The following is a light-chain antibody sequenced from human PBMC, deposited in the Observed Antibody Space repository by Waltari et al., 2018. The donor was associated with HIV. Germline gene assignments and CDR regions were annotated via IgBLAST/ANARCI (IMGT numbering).Light chain of an antibody. V-gene: IGLV3-1*01. CDR3: QVWDTSAARYV. J-gene: IGLJ1*01. Sequence: SYELTQPTSASVYPGQTAIIHSSGDTLLEKFASWYQQKPGQSPVLVIFQDKKRPSGIPERFSASNSGNRATLTISGTQALDEADYYCQVWDTSAARYVFGTGTKVTVL. CDR1: TLLEKF. CDR2: QDK.